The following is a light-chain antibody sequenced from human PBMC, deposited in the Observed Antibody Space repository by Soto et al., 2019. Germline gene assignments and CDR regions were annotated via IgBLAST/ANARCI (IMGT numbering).Light chain of an antibody. V-gene: IGKV3-15*01. CDR3: QQYNNWPPIT. Sequence: EIVMTQSPATLSVSPWERVTLSCRASQSVGSSLAWYQQKPGQAPRLLIYGASTRATGIPARFSGSGSGTDFTLAISSLQSEDFAVYYCQQYNNWPPITFGQGTRLEIK. J-gene: IGKJ5*01. CDR1: QSVGSS. CDR2: GAS.